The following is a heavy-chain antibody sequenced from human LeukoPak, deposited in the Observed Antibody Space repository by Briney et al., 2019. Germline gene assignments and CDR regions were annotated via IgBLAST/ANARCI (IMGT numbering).Heavy chain of an antibody. J-gene: IGHJ4*02. CDR3: ATGLGRWYFDY. D-gene: IGHD4-23*01. CDR2: MNPNSGNT. Sequence: ASVKVSCKASGYTFTSYDINWVRQATGQGLEWMGWMNPNSGNTGYAQKFQGRVTMTEDTSTDTAYMELSSLRSEDTAVYYCATGLGRWYFDYWGQGTLVTVSS. CDR1: GYTFTSYD. V-gene: IGHV1-8*01.